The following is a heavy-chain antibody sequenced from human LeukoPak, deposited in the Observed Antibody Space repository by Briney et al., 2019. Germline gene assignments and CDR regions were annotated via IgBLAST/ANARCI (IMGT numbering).Heavy chain of an antibody. Sequence: SETLSLTCTVSRGSTRTADYYWAWVRQPPGEGLEWLGSIYFSGTPYFNPSLKSRVAVSIDTSKNQFSLKVTSVNASDTAVYFCARTSSWYAGAWFDSWGQGTLVTVSS. CDR2: IYFSGTP. CDR3: ARTSSWYAGAWFDS. CDR1: RGSTRTADYY. J-gene: IGHJ5*01. V-gene: IGHV4-39*01. D-gene: IGHD6-13*01.